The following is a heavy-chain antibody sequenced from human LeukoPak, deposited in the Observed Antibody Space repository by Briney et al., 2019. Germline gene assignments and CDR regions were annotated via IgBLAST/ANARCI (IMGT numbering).Heavy chain of an antibody. CDR3: ATDFGGDPSMDV. J-gene: IGHJ6*02. CDR1: GYTLTELS. V-gene: IGHV1-24*01. CDR2: FDPEDGET. D-gene: IGHD2-21*02. Sequence: GASVKVSCKVSGYTLTELSMHWVRQAPGKGLEWMGGFDPEDGETTYAQKFQGRVTMTEDTSTDTAYMELSSLRSEDTAVYYCATDFGGDPSMDVWGQGTTVTVSS.